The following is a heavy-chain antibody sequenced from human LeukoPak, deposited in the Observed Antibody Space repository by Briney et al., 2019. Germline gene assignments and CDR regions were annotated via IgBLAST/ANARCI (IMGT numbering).Heavy chain of an antibody. CDR2: INPNSGDT. CDR3: ARDLGYQLLSAHYNYYGMDV. Sequence: ASVKVSCKASGYTFTGYHMHWVRQAPGQGLEWMGRINPNSGDTNFAQKFQGRVTMTRDTSISTAYMELSRLRSDDTAVYYCARDLGYQLLSAHYNYYGMDVWGQGTTVTVSS. J-gene: IGHJ6*02. V-gene: IGHV1-2*06. CDR1: GYTFTGYH. D-gene: IGHD2-2*01.